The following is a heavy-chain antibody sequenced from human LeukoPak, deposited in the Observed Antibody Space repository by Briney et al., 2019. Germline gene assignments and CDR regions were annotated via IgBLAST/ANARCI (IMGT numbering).Heavy chain of an antibody. V-gene: IGHV3-23*01. D-gene: IGHD1-26*01. CDR1: GFTFSSYA. CDR2: ISGSGGST. CDR3: ALPKGGAGAFDI. J-gene: IGHJ3*02. Sequence: GGSLRLSCATSGFTFSSYAMSWVRQAPGKGLEWVSAISGSGGSTYYADSVKGRFTISRDNSKNTLYLQMNSLRAEDTAVYYCALPKGGAGAFDIWGQGTMVTVSS.